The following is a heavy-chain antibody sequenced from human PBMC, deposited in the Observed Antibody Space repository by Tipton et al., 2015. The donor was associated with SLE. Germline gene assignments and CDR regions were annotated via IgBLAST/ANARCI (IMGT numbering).Heavy chain of an antibody. V-gene: IGHV4-38-2*01. D-gene: IGHD5-18*01. CDR2: FYHGGNT. J-gene: IGHJ3*02. CDR3: ARGQTSMADTFDI. CDR1: GYSISSGYY. Sequence: TLSLTCAVSGYSISSGYYWGWIRQPPGKGLEWIGCFYHGGNTYYNPSLKSRATISVDTSKNQFSLMLSSVTATDSAVYYCARGQTSMADTFDIWGQGTMVTVSS.